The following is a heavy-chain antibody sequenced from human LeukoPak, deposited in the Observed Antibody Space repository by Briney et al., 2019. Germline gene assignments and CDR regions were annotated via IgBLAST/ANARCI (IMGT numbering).Heavy chain of an antibody. CDR2: IYYSGST. Sequence: SETLSLTCTVSGGSISSGDYYWSWIRQPPGKGLEWIGYIYYSGSTYYNPSLKSRVTISVDTSKNQFSLKLSSVTAADTAVYYCASTSREYYYDSSGKLSFGYWGQGTLVTVSS. D-gene: IGHD3-22*01. CDR3: ASTSREYYYDSSGKLSFGY. CDR1: GGSISSGDYY. V-gene: IGHV4-30-4*01. J-gene: IGHJ4*02.